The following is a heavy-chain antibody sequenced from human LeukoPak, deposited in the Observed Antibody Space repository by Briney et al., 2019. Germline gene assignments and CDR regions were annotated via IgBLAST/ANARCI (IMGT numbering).Heavy chain of an antibody. D-gene: IGHD3-22*01. Sequence: GGSLRLSCAASGFTFSSYGMSWVRQAPGKGLEWVSAISGSGGSTYYADSVKGRFTISRDNSKNTLYLQMNSLRAEDTAVYYCAKTVLGYYYDSSGIPSAFDIWGQGTMVTVSS. CDR1: GFTFSSYG. CDR3: AKTVLGYYYDSSGIPSAFDI. CDR2: ISGSGGST. J-gene: IGHJ3*02. V-gene: IGHV3-23*01.